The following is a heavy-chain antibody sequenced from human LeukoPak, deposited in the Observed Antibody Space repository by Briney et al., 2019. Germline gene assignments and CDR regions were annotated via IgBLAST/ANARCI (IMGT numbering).Heavy chain of an antibody. D-gene: IGHD5-18*01. J-gene: IGHJ3*02. CDR1: GDSISSYY. CDR3: ARSEYSYGADAFDI. Sequence: SETLSLTCTVSGDSISSYYWSWIRQPPGKGLEWIGYISYTGSTNYNPSLKSRVTISVDTSKNQFSLKLSSVTAADTAVYYCARSEYSYGADAFDIWGQGTMVTVSS. CDR2: ISYTGST. V-gene: IGHV4-59*01.